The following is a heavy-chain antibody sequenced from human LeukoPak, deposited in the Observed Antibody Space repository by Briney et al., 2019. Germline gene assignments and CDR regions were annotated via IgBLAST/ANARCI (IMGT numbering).Heavy chain of an antibody. J-gene: IGHJ4*02. V-gene: IGHV3-30*02. CDR1: GFTFSTYG. CDR3: AKDQLLGGSYTFDY. CDR2: IRSDGSTK. D-gene: IGHD1-26*01. Sequence: GGSLRLSCAASGFTFSTYGMHWVRQAPGKGLGWVAFIRSDGSTKYFADSVKGRFTISRDNSKNTLYLQMNSLRAEDTAVYYCAKDQLLGGSYTFDYWGRGTLVTVSS.